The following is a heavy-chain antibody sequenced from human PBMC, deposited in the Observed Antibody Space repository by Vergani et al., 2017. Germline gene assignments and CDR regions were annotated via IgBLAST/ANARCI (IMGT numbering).Heavy chain of an antibody. D-gene: IGHD3-22*01. Sequence: QVQLQESGPGLVKPSETLSLTCTVSGGSISSYYWSWIRQPAGKGLEWIGRIYTSGSTNYNPSLKSRVTMSVDTSKNQFSLKLSSVTAADTAVYYCARGPYYYDSSGYYHYYYGMDVWGQGTTVTVSS. CDR3: ARGPYYYDSSGYYHYYYGMDV. V-gene: IGHV4-4*07. CDR2: IYTSGST. J-gene: IGHJ6*02. CDR1: GGSISSYY.